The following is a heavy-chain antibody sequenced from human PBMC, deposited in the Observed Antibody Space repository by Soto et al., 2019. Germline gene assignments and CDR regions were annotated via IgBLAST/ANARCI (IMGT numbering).Heavy chain of an antibody. CDR3: AKESGGERYAAYFDY. V-gene: IGHV3-30*18. CDR1: GFTLSNIG. J-gene: IGHJ4*02. D-gene: IGHD2-21*01. CDR2: ISAGGNTK. Sequence: QVQLVESGGGVVQPGTSLRLDCAASGFTLSNIGMQWVRQAPGKGLEWVAVISAGGNTKYYADSVKGRFTISRDNSKNTLFLQMNSLRTEDTAMYYCAKESGGERYAAYFDYWGQGTLVTVSS.